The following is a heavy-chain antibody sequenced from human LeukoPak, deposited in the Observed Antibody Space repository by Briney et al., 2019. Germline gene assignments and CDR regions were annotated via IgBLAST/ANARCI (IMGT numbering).Heavy chain of an antibody. J-gene: IGHJ4*02. CDR3: AILYDDYGF. CDR1: AITLRNYA. Sequence: GGSLRLSCVGSAITLRNYAISWVRQAPGKGLEWVSAISGSGGNIYYAYSVKGRFTISRDISVNTVYLQVNSLRAVDTAVYYCAILYDDYGFWDQGTLVTVSS. V-gene: IGHV3-23*01. D-gene: IGHD4-17*01. CDR2: ISGSGGNI.